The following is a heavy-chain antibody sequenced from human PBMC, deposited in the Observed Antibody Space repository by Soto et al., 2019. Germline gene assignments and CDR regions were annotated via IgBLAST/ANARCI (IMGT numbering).Heavy chain of an antibody. D-gene: IGHD3-22*01. CDR3: AKGRSPHDSSGPTSLYYFDY. V-gene: IGHV3-23*01. CDR1: GFTFSSYA. CDR2: ISGSGGST. Sequence: GGSLRLSCAASGFTFSSYAMSWVRQAPGKGLEWVSAISGSGGSTYYADSVKGRFTISRDNSKNTLYLQMNSLRAEDTAVYYCAKGRSPHDSSGPTSLYYFDYWGQGTLVTVSS. J-gene: IGHJ4*02.